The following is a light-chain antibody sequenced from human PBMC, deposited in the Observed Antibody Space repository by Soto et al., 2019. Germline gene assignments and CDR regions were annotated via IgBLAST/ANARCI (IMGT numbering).Light chain of an antibody. CDR1: QSVTSK. CDR2: GAS. J-gene: IGKJ5*01. Sequence: EVVLTQSPGTLSLSPGDRATLSCGASQSVTSKLAWYQQKPGQAPRLLISGASNRATGIPDRFSGSGSGTDPTLTISRLEPDDFAPYFCQQYGGSPITFGLGTRLEI. V-gene: IGKV3-20*01. CDR3: QQYGGSPIT.